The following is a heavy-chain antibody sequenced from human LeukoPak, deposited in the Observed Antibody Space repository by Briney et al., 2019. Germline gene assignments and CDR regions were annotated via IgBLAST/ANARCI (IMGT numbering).Heavy chain of an antibody. Sequence: QPGGSLRLSCAASGFTFSSYEMNWVRQAPGKGLEWVSYISSSGSTISYADSVKGRFTISRDNAKNSLYLQMNSLRAEDTAVYYCASGGLLGAFDIWGQGTMVTVSS. CDR3: ASGGLLGAFDI. CDR1: GFTFSSYE. CDR2: ISSSGSTI. D-gene: IGHD1-26*01. V-gene: IGHV3-48*03. J-gene: IGHJ3*02.